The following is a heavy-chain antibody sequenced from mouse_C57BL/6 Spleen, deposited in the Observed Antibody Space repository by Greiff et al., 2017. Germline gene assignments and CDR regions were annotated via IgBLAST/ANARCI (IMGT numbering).Heavy chain of an antibody. CDR2: INYDGSST. CDR3: AREGIYYGNYGAMDY. V-gene: IGHV5-16*01. CDR1: GFTFSDYY. D-gene: IGHD2-1*01. J-gene: IGHJ4*01. Sequence: EVMLVEPEGGLVQPGSSMKLSCTASGFTFSDYYMAWVRQVPEKGLEWVANINYDGSSTYYLDSLKSRFIISRDNAKNILYLQMSSLKSEDTATYYCAREGIYYGNYGAMDYWGQGTSVTVSS.